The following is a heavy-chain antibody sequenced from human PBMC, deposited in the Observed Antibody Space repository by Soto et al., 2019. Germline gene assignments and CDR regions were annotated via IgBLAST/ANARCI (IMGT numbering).Heavy chain of an antibody. J-gene: IGHJ4*02. CDR3: AREINYCSSTSCYFFDY. Sequence: SVKVSCKASGGTFSSYTISWVRQAPGQGLEWMGRIIPILGIANYAQKFQGRVTITADKSTSTAYMELSSLRSEDTAVYYCAREINYCSSTSCYFFDYWGQGTLVPVSS. CDR1: GGTFSSYT. CDR2: IIPILGIA. V-gene: IGHV1-69*04. D-gene: IGHD2-2*01.